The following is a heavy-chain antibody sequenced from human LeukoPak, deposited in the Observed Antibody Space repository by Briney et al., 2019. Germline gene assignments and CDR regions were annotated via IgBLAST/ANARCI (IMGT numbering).Heavy chain of an antibody. J-gene: IGHJ6*03. CDR2: TYFSGNT. CDR3: ARHARGGTPALGYYYYYMDV. CDR1: GGSVSSSSNY. V-gene: IGHV4-39*01. Sequence: SETLSLTCSVSGGSVSSSSNYWGCIRQPPGKGLEWIGRTYFSGNTYYNPSLKSRVTISVDTSKNQFSLKLSSVTAADTAVYFCARHARGGTPALGYYYYYMDVWGKGTTVSVSS. D-gene: IGHD3-10*01.